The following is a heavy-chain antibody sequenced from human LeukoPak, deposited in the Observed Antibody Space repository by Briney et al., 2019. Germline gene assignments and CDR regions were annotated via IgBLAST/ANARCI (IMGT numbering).Heavy chain of an antibody. D-gene: IGHD5-18*01. CDR3: ARDKAPRYTYGLGH. V-gene: IGHV1-18*01. J-gene: IGHJ4*02. CDR1: GYTFITYG. CDR2: ISPYDGST. Sequence: ASVKVSCKASGYTFITYGINWVRQAPGQGLEWMGWISPYDGSTSFAQNLQGRVTMTTDTITSTAFMELRSLRFEDTALYYCARDKAPRYTYGLGHWGQGTLVTVSS.